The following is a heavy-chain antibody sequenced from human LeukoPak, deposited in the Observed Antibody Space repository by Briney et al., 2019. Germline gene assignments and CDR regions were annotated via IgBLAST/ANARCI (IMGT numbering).Heavy chain of an antibody. Sequence: PGESLKISCKGSGYTFASYWIGWVRQMPGKGLEWMGIIYPGGSDTRYSPSFQGQVTISADKSISTAYLQWGSLKASDTAMYYCARQKLLGVDYWGQGTLVTVSS. CDR2: IYPGGSDT. V-gene: IGHV5-51*01. CDR3: ARQKLLGVDY. D-gene: IGHD3-10*01. CDR1: GYTFASYW. J-gene: IGHJ4*02.